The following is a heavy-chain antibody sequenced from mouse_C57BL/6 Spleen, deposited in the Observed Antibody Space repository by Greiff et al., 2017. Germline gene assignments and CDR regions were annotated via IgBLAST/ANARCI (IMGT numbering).Heavy chain of an antibody. V-gene: IGHV1-64*01. D-gene: IGHD1-1*01. CDR2: IHPNSGST. CDR1: GYTFTSYW. Sequence: QVQLQQPGAELVKPGASVKLSCKASGYTFTSYWMPWVKQRPGQGLEWIGMIHPNSGSTNYNEKFKSKATLTVDKSSSTAYMQLSSLTSEDSAVYYCARHITTVVDWYFDVWGTGTTVTVSS. CDR3: ARHITTVVDWYFDV. J-gene: IGHJ1*03.